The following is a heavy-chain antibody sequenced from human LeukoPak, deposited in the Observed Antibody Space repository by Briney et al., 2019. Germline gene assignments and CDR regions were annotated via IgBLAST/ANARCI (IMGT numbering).Heavy chain of an antibody. D-gene: IGHD3-16*02. J-gene: IGHJ6*02. CDR2: IYSSGST. CDR1: GGSISSSSYY. V-gene: IGHV4-39*07. CDR3: ARDDRYYDYVWGSYRDYYGMDV. Sequence: SETLSLTCTFSGGSISSSSYYWGWIRQPPGKGLEWIGNIYSSGSTYYNPSLKSRVTISVDTSKNQFSLKLSSVTAADTAVYYCARDDRYYDYVWGSYRDYYGMDVWGQGTTVTVSS.